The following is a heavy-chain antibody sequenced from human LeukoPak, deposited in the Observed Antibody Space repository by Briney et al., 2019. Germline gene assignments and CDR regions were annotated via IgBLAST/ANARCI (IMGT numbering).Heavy chain of an antibody. D-gene: IGHD6-19*01. J-gene: IGHJ4*02. Sequence: ASVKVSCKASGYTFTSYGISWVRQAPGQGLEWMGGIIPIFGTANYAQKFQGRVTITADESTSTAYMELSSLRSEDMAVYYCARTVRYSSGPLTDLLPYYFDYWGQGTLVTVSS. CDR3: ARTVRYSSGPLTDLLPYYFDY. V-gene: IGHV1-69*13. CDR2: IIPIFGTA. CDR1: GYTFTSYG.